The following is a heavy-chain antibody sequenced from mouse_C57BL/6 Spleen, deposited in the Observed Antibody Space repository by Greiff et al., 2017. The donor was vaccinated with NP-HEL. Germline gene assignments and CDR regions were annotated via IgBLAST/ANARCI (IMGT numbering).Heavy chain of an antibody. V-gene: IGHV1-53*01. CDR1: GYTFTSYW. D-gene: IGHD1-1*01. Sequence: VQLQQPGTELVKPGASVKLSCKASGYTFTSYWMHWVKQRPGQGLEWIGNINPSNGGTNYNEKFKSKATLTVDKSSSTAYMQLSSLTSEDSAVYYCARSSSYERGNFDYWGQGTTLTVSS. CDR2: INPSNGGT. CDR3: ARSSSYERGNFDY. J-gene: IGHJ2*01.